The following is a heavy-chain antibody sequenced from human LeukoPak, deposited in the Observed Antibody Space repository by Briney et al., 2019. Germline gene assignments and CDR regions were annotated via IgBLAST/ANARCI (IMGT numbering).Heavy chain of an antibody. Sequence: ASVKVSCKASGYTFTSYAMNWVRQAPGQGLEWMGWINTNTGNPTYAQGFTGRFVFSLDTSVSTAYLQISSLKAEDTAVNYCARGPGGYSGYDSTPIDYWGQGTLVTVSS. V-gene: IGHV7-4-1*02. D-gene: IGHD5-12*01. CDR3: ARGPGGYSGYDSTPIDY. CDR1: GYTFTSYA. J-gene: IGHJ4*02. CDR2: INTNTGNP.